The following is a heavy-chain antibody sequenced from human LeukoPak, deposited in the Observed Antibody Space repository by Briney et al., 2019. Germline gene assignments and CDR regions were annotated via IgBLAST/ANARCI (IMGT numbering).Heavy chain of an antibody. V-gene: IGHV4-59*01. D-gene: IGHD4-23*01. CDR3: ATLTGGDDAFDI. CDR1: GGSISSYY. CDR2: VYYSGST. Sequence: PSETLSLTCTVSGGSISSYYWSWIRQPAGKGLQWIGYVYYSGSTNYNPSLKSRVTISVDTSKNQFSLKLNSVTPADTAVYYCATLTGGDDAFDIWGQGTMVTVSS. J-gene: IGHJ3*02.